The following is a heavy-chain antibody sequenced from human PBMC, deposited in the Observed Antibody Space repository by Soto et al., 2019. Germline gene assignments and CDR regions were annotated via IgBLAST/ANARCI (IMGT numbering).Heavy chain of an antibody. V-gene: IGHV4-31*03. CDR1: GGSIINGDTY. J-gene: IGHJ4*02. CDR2: INYRGTT. CDR3: ARDAPGVAPY. D-gene: IGHD2-15*01. Sequence: QVQLQESGPGLVKPSQTLSLTCTVSGGSIINGDTYLNWIRQNPEKGLEWMGYINYRGTTNYNPALKSRILISIDTSKNQFSLRLTSVTAADTAVYYCARDAPGVAPYWGQGTLVTVYS.